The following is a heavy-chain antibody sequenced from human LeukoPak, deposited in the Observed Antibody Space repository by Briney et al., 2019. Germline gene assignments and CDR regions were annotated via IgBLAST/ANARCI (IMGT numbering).Heavy chain of an antibody. CDR1: KYTFTGYY. CDR2: INPNSGDK. D-gene: IGHD1-26*01. J-gene: IGHJ4*02. CDR3: ARGRGSYSLDY. V-gene: IGHV1-2*02. Sequence: GASVKVSCKASKYTFTGYYMHWVRQAPGQGLEWMGWINPNSGDKISAQKFQGRVTMTRDTSISTAYMELSRLRSDDTAVYYCARGRGSYSLDYWGQGTLATVSS.